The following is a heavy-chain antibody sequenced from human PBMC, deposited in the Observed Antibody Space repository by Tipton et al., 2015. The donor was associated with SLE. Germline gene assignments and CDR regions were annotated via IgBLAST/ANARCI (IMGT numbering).Heavy chain of an antibody. CDR3: ARGHGSQGLLSGWSAWYFDL. CDR2: IYHSGNT. D-gene: IGHD6-19*01. Sequence: TLSLTCDVSGYSISSGYYWGWIRQSPGKGLEWIGSIYHSGNTYYNPSLKSRVIISVDSSKNQLSLKLSSVTAADTAVYYCARGHGSQGLLSGWSAWYFDLWGRGTLVTVSS. CDR1: GYSISSGYY. J-gene: IGHJ2*01. V-gene: IGHV4-38-2*01.